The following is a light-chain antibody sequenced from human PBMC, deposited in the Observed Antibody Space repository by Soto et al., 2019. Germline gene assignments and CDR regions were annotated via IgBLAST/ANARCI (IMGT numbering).Light chain of an antibody. Sequence: GPLPLSPGERASLSCLSRQFVSSKYLAWYQQKRGQGPRLLIDGASNRATGIPDRFSGSGSGTDFTLTVSRLEPEDFAVYYCYQYGSLPRTFGQGTKVDI. V-gene: IGKV3-20*01. CDR1: QFVSSKY. CDR3: YQYGSLPRT. CDR2: GAS. J-gene: IGKJ1*01.